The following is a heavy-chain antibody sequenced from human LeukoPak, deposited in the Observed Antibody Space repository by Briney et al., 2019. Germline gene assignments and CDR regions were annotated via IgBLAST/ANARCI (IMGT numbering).Heavy chain of an antibody. J-gene: IGHJ4*02. CDR1: GGTFSSYA. V-gene: IGHV1-69*04. CDR2: IIPILGIA. Sequence: SVKVSCKASGGTFSSYAISWVRQAPGQGLEWMGRIIPILGIANYAQKFQGRVTITADKSTSTAYMELSSLRSEDTAVYYCARDTRYYYDSSGYYAHYWGQGTLVTVSS. CDR3: ARDTRYYYDSSGYYAHY. D-gene: IGHD3-22*01.